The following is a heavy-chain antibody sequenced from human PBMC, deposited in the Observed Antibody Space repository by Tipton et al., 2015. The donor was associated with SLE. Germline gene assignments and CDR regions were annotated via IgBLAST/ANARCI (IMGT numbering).Heavy chain of an antibody. Sequence: LRLSCTVSGGSVSSVGHYWNWLRQHPGKGLEWIGYIFYSGSTFYNPSLRSRATMSKDTTKNHFSLKLNSVTAADTAVYYCARGRPVTISGVVNRLSHLDLWGQGILVTVSS. CDR1: GGSVSSVGHY. CDR2: IFYSGST. V-gene: IGHV4-31*02. CDR3: ARGRPVTISGVVNRLSHLDL. J-gene: IGHJ5*02. D-gene: IGHD3-3*01.